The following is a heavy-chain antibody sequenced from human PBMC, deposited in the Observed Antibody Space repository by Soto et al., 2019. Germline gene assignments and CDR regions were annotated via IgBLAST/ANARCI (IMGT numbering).Heavy chain of an antibody. CDR2: INAGNGNT. J-gene: IGHJ4*02. CDR3: ARGSGRRTYYYDSSGYYYSFDY. V-gene: IGHV1-3*01. D-gene: IGHD3-22*01. Sequence: ASVKVSCKASGYTFTSYAMHWVRQAPGQRLEWMGWINAGNGNTKYSQKFQGRVTITRDTSASTAYMELSSLRSEDTAVYYCARGSGRRTYYYDSSGYYYSFDYWGQGTLVTVSS. CDR1: GYTFTSYA.